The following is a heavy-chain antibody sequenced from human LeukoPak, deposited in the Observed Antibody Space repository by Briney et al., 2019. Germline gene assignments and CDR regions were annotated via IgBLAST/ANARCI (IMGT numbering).Heavy chain of an antibody. CDR1: GFTFSGSA. CDR2: IRSKANCYAT. J-gene: IGHJ4*02. V-gene: IGHV3-73*01. Sequence: GGSLKLSCAASGFTFSGSAMHWVRQASGKGLEWVGRIRSKANCYATAYAASVKGRFTISRDDSKNTAYLQMNSLKTEDTAVYYCTRHERITAGGRDYYFDYWGQGTLVTVSS. D-gene: IGHD2-15*01. CDR3: TRHERITAGGRDYYFDY.